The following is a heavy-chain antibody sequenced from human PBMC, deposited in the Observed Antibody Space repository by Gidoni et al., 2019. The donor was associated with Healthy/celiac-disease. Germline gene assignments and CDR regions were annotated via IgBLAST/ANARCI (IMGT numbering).Heavy chain of an antibody. CDR1: GGSISSGSYY. CDR2: IYTSGST. J-gene: IGHJ4*02. Sequence: QVQLQESGPGLVKPSQTLSLTCTVSGGSISSGSYYWTWIRQPAGKGLEWIGRIYTSGSTNYNPSLKSRVTISVDTSKNQFSLKLSSVTAADTAVYYCARETLVGDYVDYWGQGTLVTVSS. CDR3: ARETLVGDYVDY. D-gene: IGHD4-17*01. V-gene: IGHV4-61*02.